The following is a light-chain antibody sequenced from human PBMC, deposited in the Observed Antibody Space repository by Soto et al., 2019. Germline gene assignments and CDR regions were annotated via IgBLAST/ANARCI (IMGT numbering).Light chain of an antibody. CDR1: ISDVGNYNL. J-gene: IGLJ2*01. CDR2: EGS. CDR3: CSFVGSSTYVV. Sequence: QSVLTQPASVSGSPGQSITISCTGTISDVGNYNLVAWYQQHPGKAPKLMIYEGSKRPSGVSNRFSASKSGNTASLTISGLQAEDEADYYCCSFVGSSTYVVFGGGTKVTVL. V-gene: IGLV2-23*01.